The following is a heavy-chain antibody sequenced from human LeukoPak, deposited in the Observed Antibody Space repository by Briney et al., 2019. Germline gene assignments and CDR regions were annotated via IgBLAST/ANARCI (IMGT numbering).Heavy chain of an antibody. CDR1: GFTVSSNY. CDR3: ARGGVLLAGKKFDY. J-gene: IGHJ4*02. Sequence: GGSLRLSCAASGFTVSSNYMSWVRQAPGKGLEWVSGISVSGGSTYYADSVKGRFTISRDNSKNTLYLQMNSLRAEDTAVYYCARGGVLLAGKKFDYWGQGILVTVSS. D-gene: IGHD6-13*01. V-gene: IGHV3-23*01. CDR2: ISVSGGST.